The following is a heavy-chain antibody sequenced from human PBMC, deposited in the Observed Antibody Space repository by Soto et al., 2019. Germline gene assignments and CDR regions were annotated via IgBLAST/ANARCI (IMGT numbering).Heavy chain of an antibody. D-gene: IGHD1-26*01. Sequence: SVKVSCKASGGTFSSYAISWVRQAPGQGLEWMGGIIPIFGTANYAQKFQGRVTITADKSTSTAYMELSSLRSEDTAVYYCARVGSGSYYVDYFDYWGQGTLVTVSS. CDR1: GGTFSSYA. CDR2: IIPIFGTA. V-gene: IGHV1-69*06. J-gene: IGHJ4*02. CDR3: ARVGSGSYYVDYFDY.